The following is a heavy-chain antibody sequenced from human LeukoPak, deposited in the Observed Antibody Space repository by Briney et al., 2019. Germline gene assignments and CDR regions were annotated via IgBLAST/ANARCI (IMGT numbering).Heavy chain of an antibody. CDR1: GFTFSSYA. CDR3: AKDTRINDYYDSSGYDY. Sequence: GGSLRLSCAASGFTFSSYAMSWVRQAPGTGLEWVSGLGGSGGSTYYADSVKGRFTISRDNSKNTLFLQMNSLRAEDTAVYYCAKDTRINDYYDSSGYDYWGQGTLVTVSS. J-gene: IGHJ4*02. CDR2: LGGSGGST. D-gene: IGHD3-22*01. V-gene: IGHV3-23*01.